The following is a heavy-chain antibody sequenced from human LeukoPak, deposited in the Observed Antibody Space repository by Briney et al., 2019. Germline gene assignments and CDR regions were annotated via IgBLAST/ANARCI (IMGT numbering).Heavy chain of an antibody. CDR3: AKDRRLGYCSGGSCHPHDAFDI. J-gene: IGHJ3*02. CDR2: ISYDGSNK. CDR1: GFTFSSYG. V-gene: IGHV3-30*18. Sequence: PGRSLRLSCAASGFTFSSYGMHWVRQAPGKELEWVAVISYDGSNKYYADSVKGRFTISRDNSKNTLYLQMNSLRAEDTAVYYCAKDRRLGYCSGGSCHPHDAFDIWGQGTMVTVSS. D-gene: IGHD2-15*01.